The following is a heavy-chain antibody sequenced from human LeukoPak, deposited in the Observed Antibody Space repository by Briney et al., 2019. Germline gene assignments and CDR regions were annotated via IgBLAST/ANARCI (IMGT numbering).Heavy chain of an antibody. J-gene: IGHJ5*02. CDR2: ISAYNGNT. Sequence: ASVKVSCKASGYTFTSYGISWVRQAPGQGLEWMGWISAYNGNTNYAQKLQGRVTMTTDTSTSTAYMELRSLSSDDTAVYYCARGPQYDSSGYYFSWFDPWGQGTLVTVSS. V-gene: IGHV1-18*01. D-gene: IGHD3-22*01. CDR3: ARGPQYDSSGYYFSWFDP. CDR1: GYTFTSYG.